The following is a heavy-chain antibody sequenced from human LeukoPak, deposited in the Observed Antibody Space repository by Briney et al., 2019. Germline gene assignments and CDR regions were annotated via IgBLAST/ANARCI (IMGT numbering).Heavy chain of an antibody. V-gene: IGHV5-51*01. D-gene: IGHD2-2*01. J-gene: IGHJ3*02. CDR2: IYPGDSDT. CDR3: ARLGYFISTSCYEGAFYT. Sequence: GESLKISCKGSGYSFTSYWIGWVRQMPGKGLEWMGIIYPGDSDTRYSPSFQGQVTISADKSISTAYLQWSSLKASDTAMYYCARLGYFISTSCYEGAFYTWGQGTMVTVSS. CDR1: GYSFTSYW.